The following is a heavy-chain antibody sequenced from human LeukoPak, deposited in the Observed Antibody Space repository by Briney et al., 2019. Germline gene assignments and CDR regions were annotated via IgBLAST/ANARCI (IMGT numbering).Heavy chain of an antibody. CDR1: EFTFSAYW. J-gene: IGHJ5*02. Sequence: GGSLRLSCAASEFTFSAYWMHWVRQAPGKGLVWVSRIRGDGSMTNYADSVKGRFTISRDNAKNTLYLQMNSLRAEDTAVYYCAKDRYGRLRYWFDPWGQGTLVTVSS. CDR3: AKDRYGRLRYWFDP. D-gene: IGHD6-25*01. V-gene: IGHV3-74*01. CDR2: IRGDGSMT.